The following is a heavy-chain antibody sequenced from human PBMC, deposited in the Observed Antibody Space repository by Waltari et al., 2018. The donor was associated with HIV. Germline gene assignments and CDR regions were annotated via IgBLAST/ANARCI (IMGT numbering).Heavy chain of an antibody. CDR1: GGTFNNYA. J-gene: IGHJ4*02. V-gene: IGHV1-69*06. CDR2: SIPIVGTS. D-gene: IGHD5-12*01. CDR3: ARCWGSGNSPPTFTITYFDY. Sequence: QVQLVQSGTEMKKPGSSVKVSCKASGGTFNNYAINWVRQAPGQVLEWMGRSIPIVGTSTYSQKCQNRLTLTACKSTRTSYMELSTLRSDDTAFYYCARCWGSGNSPPTFTITYFDYWGQGTLFTVSS.